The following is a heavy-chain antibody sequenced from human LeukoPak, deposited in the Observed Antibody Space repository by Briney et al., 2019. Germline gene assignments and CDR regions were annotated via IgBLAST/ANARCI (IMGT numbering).Heavy chain of an antibody. V-gene: IGHV3-21*04. CDR3: ARAQPEPYYDFWSGPSPRPYFDL. J-gene: IGHJ2*01. Sequence: NPGGSLRLSCAASGFTFNTYSMNWVRQAPGKGLEWVSSISSSSTYMSHADSVKGRFTISRDNAKNSLYLQMNSLRAEDTAVYYCARAQPEPYYDFWSGPSPRPYFDLWGRGTLVTVSS. CDR1: GFTFNTYS. D-gene: IGHD3-3*01. CDR2: ISSSSTYM.